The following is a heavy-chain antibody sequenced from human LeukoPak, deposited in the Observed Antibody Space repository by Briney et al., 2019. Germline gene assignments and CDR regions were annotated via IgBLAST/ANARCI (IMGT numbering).Heavy chain of an antibody. CDR2: INPDGTAT. V-gene: IGHV3-74*01. CDR1: GFIFIDYW. Sequence: PGGSRRLSCEISGFIFIDYWMHWVRQVPGKGPVWVSRINPDGTATNYADSVKGRFIISKDNAKNTLYLQMNSLRVEDTAMYYCARSLPGLDVWGQGTTVTVSS. CDR3: ARSLPGLDV. J-gene: IGHJ6*02.